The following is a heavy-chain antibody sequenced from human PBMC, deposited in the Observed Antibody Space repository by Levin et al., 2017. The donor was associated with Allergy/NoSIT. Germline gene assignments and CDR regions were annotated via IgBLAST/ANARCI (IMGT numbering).Heavy chain of an antibody. CDR2: ISGSGGST. CDR3: AKTYFYDSSGLDAFDI. V-gene: IGHV3-23*01. D-gene: IGHD3-22*01. J-gene: IGHJ3*02. Sequence: GESLKISCAASGFTFNNYAMCWVRQAPGKGLEWVSGISGSGGSTYYADSVKGRFTISRDNSKNTMYLQMNSLRAEDTAVYYCAKTYFYDSSGLDAFDIWGQGTMVTVSS. CDR1: GFTFNNYA.